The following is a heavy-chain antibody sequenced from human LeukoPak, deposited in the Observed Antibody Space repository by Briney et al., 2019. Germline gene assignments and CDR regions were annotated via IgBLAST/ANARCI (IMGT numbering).Heavy chain of an antibody. J-gene: IGHJ4*02. V-gene: IGHV4-61*01. CDR1: GDSVSSDYF. CDR3: AKLGYYYDSSGAYYFDY. D-gene: IGHD3-22*01. CDR2: TFSTGTN. Sequence: SETLSLTCTVSGDSVSSDYFWGWIRQPPGKGLEWIGNTFSTGTNLYNASLKSRVTITVDTSKNQFSLKLNSATAADTAVYYCAKLGYYYDSSGAYYFDYWGQGTLVTVSS.